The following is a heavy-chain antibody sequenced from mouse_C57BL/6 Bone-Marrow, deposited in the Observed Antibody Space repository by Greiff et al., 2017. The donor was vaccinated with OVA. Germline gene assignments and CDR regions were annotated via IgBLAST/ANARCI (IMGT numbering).Heavy chain of an antibody. CDR3: ARAMVTTPDYYAMDY. CDR2: IYPGSGST. J-gene: IGHJ4*01. V-gene: IGHV1-55*01. D-gene: IGHD2-2*01. Sequence: QVQLQQPGAELVKPGASVKMSCKASGYTFTSYWITWVKQRPGQGLEWIGDIYPGSGSTNYNEKFKSKATLTVDTSSSTAYMQLSSLTSEDSAVYYCARAMVTTPDYYAMDYWGQGTSVTVSS. CDR1: GYTFTSYW.